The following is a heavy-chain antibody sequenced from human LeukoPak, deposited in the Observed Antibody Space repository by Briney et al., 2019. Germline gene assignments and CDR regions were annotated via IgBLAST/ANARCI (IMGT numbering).Heavy chain of an antibody. V-gene: IGHV4-30-4*01. D-gene: IGHD4-23*01. J-gene: IGHJ4*02. CDR1: GDSINSGGYF. Sequence: SETLSLTCTVSGDSINSGGYFWSWIRQHPGKGLEWIGYIYYSGSTYYNPSLKSRVTTSVDTSTNQFSLKLTSVTAADTAVYYCARLAEVGVTPNVDIWGQGTLVAVSS. CDR2: IYYSGST. CDR3: ARLAEVGVTPNVDI.